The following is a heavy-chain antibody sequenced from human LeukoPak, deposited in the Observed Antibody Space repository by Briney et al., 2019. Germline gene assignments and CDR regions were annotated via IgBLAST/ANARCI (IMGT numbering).Heavy chain of an antibody. Sequence: ASVKVSCKPSGYTFTNYGISWVRQATGQGLEWMGWMNPNSGNTGYAQKFQGRVTMTRNTSISTAYMELSSLRSEDTAVYYCARVVYDHDAFDIWGQGTMVTVSS. V-gene: IGHV1-8*02. J-gene: IGHJ3*02. CDR1: GYTFTNYG. CDR3: ARVVYDHDAFDI. CDR2: MNPNSGNT. D-gene: IGHD5/OR15-5a*01.